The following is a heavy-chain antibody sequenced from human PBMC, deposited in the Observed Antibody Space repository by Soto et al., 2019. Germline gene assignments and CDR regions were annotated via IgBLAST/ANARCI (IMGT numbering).Heavy chain of an antibody. CDR3: ANAHPDSRGYYFGFDP. J-gene: IGHJ5*02. Sequence: SETLSLTCTVSGGSISSNSYYWGWIRQPPGKGLEWIGSIYYSGSTYYNPSLKSRVTISVDTSKNQFSLKLSSVTAEDTVFFYCANAHPDSRGYYFGFDPWGQGTLVTVSS. CDR1: GGSISSNSYY. V-gene: IGHV4-39*01. D-gene: IGHD3-22*01. CDR2: IYYSGST.